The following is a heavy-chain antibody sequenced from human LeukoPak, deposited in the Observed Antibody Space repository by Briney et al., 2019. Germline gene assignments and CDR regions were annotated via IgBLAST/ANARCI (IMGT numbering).Heavy chain of an antibody. CDR2: ISAYNGIT. V-gene: IGHV1-18*01. D-gene: IGHD6-13*01. J-gene: IGHJ4*02. CDR3: ARGWVMSSSWLFPLDY. Sequence: GASVKVSCKASGYTFTSYGISWVRQAPGQGLEWMGWISAYNGITNYAQKLQGRVTMTTDTSTSTAYMELRSLRSDDTAVYYCARGWVMSSSWLFPLDYWGQGTLVTVSS. CDR1: GYTFTSYG.